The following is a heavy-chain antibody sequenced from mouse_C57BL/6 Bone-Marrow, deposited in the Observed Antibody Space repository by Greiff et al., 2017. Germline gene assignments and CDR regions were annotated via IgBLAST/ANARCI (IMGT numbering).Heavy chain of an antibody. V-gene: IGHV1-15*01. J-gene: IGHJ1*03. D-gene: IGHD1-1*01. CDR1: GYTFTDYE. Sequence: VQLQQSGAELVRPGASVTLSCKASGYTFTDYEMHWVKQTPVHGLEWIGAIDPETGGTAYNQKFKGKAILTADKSSSTAYMELRSLTSEDSAVYYCTRKRVGSGYWYFDVWGTGTTVTVSS. CDR3: TRKRVGSGYWYFDV. CDR2: IDPETGGT.